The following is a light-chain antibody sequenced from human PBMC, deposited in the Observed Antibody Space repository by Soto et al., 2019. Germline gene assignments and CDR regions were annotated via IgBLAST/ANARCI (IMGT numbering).Light chain of an antibody. Sequence: QSALTQPASVSGSPGQSITISCTGTSSDVGSYNLVSWYQQHPGKAPKLIIYDVSHRPSGVSYRFSGSKSGNTASLTISGLQAEDEADYYCSSYTTITTLDVFGTGTKLTVL. V-gene: IGLV2-14*02. CDR1: SSDVGSYNL. J-gene: IGLJ1*01. CDR2: DVS. CDR3: SSYTTITTLDV.